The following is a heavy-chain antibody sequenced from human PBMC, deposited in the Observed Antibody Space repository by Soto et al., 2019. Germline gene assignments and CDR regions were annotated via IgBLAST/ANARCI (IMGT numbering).Heavy chain of an antibody. D-gene: IGHD4-17*01. CDR1: GGSLNDTH. CDR3: AKGGRLRSPFGF. V-gene: IGHV4-34*01. J-gene: IGHJ4*02. CDR2: VFHTGFT. Sequence: QVQLQQWGAGLVKSSETLSLTCAVYGGSLNDTHWSWIRQPPGKGLEWIGEVFHTGFTNYNPSLKSRVTTSVDTSKNQFSLKLSSVTAADPAVSFCAKGGRLRSPFGFWGQGTLVSVSS.